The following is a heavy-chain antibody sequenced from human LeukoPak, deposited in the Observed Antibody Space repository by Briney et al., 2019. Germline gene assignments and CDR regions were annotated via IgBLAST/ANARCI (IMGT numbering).Heavy chain of an antibody. J-gene: IGHJ3*02. V-gene: IGHV3-49*04. CDR2: IRSKAYGGTT. Sequence: PGGSLRLSYTASGFTFGDYTMFWVRQAPGKGLEWVGFIRSKAYGGTTEYAASVKGRFTISRDDSKSIAYLQLNSLRAEDTAVYYCARTGGNRLRPDAFDIWGQGTMVTVSS. D-gene: IGHD4-17*01. CDR1: GFTFGDYT. CDR3: ARTGGNRLRPDAFDI.